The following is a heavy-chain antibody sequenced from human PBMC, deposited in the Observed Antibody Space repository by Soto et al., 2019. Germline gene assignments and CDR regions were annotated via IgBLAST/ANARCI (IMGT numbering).Heavy chain of an antibody. Sequence: SGPTLVNPTHTLTLTCSFSGFSLTTSGVGVGWVRQSPEKALEWLALIFWDDDKRYSPSLRSRLTIAKDTSKNQVVLTLTNVEPVDTATYYCARILTATGGHFDSWGQGALVTVSS. CDR2: IFWDDDK. J-gene: IGHJ4*02. CDR3: ARILTATGGHFDS. V-gene: IGHV2-5*02. CDR1: GFSLTTSGVG. D-gene: IGHD2-8*02.